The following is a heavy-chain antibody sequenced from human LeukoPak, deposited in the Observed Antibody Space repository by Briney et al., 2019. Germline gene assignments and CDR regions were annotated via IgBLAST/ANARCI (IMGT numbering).Heavy chain of an antibody. CDR3: AKDPGDGDWAAFDI. V-gene: IGHV3-30*02. J-gene: IGHJ3*02. Sequence: GGSLRLSCAASGFTFSSYGMHWVRQAPGKGLEWVAFIRYDGSNKYYADSVKGRFTISRDNSKNTLYLQMNSLRAEDTAVYYCAKDPGDGDWAAFDIWGQGTMVTVSS. D-gene: IGHD5-24*01. CDR2: IRYDGSNK. CDR1: GFTFSSYG.